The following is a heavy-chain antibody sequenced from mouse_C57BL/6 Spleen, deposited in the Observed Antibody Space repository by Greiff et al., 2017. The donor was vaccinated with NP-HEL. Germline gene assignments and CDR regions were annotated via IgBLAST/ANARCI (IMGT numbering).Heavy chain of an antibody. CDR1: GFNIKDDY. Sequence: EVQLQQSGAELVRPGASVKLSCTASGFNIKDDYMHWVKQRPEQGLEWIGWIDPENGDTEYASKFQGKATITADTSSNTAYLQLSSLTSEDTAVYYCTTGKGDFDYWGQGTTLTVSS. CDR3: TTGKGDFDY. D-gene: IGHD1-1*01. V-gene: IGHV14-4*01. CDR2: IDPENGDT. J-gene: IGHJ2*01.